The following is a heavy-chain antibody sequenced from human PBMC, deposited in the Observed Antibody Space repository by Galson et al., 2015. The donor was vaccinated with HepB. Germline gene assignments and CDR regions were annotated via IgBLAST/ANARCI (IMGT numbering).Heavy chain of an antibody. D-gene: IGHD4-17*01. Sequence: SLRLSCAASGFTFSSNAMTWVRQAPGKGLEWVSSISGSGGRTYYADSVKGRFTISRDNVQNMLFVQMNSLRAEDAALYYCAKGQFYGNRHGAFDIWGQGTMVTISS. CDR1: GFTFSSNA. V-gene: IGHV3-23*01. J-gene: IGHJ3*02. CDR2: ISGSGGRT. CDR3: AKGQFYGNRHGAFDI.